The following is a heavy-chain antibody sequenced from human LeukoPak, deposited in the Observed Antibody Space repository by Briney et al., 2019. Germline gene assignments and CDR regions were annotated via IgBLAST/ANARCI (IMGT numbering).Heavy chain of an antibody. V-gene: IGHV3-23*01. CDR2: IDKIGERT. Sequence: GGSLRLSXAASGLTFSDYWMSWVRQAPGGGLEWVSGIDKIGERTYYADSVKGRFTISRDNSENTLYLQISGLKAEDTAIYYCAKDIHNWGSDYWGQGTLVTVSS. CDR3: AKDIHNWGSDY. D-gene: IGHD7-27*01. J-gene: IGHJ4*02. CDR1: GLTFSDYW.